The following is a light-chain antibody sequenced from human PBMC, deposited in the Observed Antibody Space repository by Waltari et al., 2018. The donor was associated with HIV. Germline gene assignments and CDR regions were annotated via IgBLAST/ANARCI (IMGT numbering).Light chain of an antibody. CDR2: GAS. CDR3: QQYNNWLQRT. CDR1: QSVSSN. J-gene: IGKJ1*01. V-gene: IGKV3-15*01. Sequence: ERVLSQSPATLSVSPGERATLSCRASQSVSSNLAWYQQKPGQAPRLLIYGASTRATGIPARFSGSGSGTECTLTISSLQSEDFAVYYCQQYNNWLQRTFGQGTKVEIK.